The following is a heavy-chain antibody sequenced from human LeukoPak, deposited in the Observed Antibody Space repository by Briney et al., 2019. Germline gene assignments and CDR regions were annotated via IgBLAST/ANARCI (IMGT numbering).Heavy chain of an antibody. CDR3: AKDPRPFDAFDI. J-gene: IGHJ3*02. Sequence: PGGSLRLSCAASGFTFSNYAMSWVRQAPGKGLEWVSAISGSDGRTYYADSVKGRSTISRDNSKNTLYLQMSSLRAEDTAVYYCAKDPRPFDAFDIWGQGTMVTVSS. CDR2: ISGSDGRT. V-gene: IGHV3-23*01. CDR1: GFTFSNYA.